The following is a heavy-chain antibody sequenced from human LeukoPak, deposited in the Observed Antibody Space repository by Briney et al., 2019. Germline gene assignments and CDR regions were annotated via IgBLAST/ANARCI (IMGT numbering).Heavy chain of an antibody. CDR1: GGSISSSSYY. CDR3: ARTIGPFDY. V-gene: IGHV4-39*07. D-gene: IGHD3-9*01. J-gene: IGHJ4*02. CDR2: TYYSGST. Sequence: PSETLSLTCTVSGGSISSSSYYWGWIRQPPGKGLEWIGSTYYSGSTYYNPSLKSRVTISVDTSKNQFSLKLSSVTAADTAVYYCARTIGPFDYWGQGTLVTVSS.